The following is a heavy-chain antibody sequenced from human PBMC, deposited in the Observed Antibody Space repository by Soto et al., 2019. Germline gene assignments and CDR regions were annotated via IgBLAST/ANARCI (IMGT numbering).Heavy chain of an antibody. V-gene: IGHV4-59*01. CDR1: GGPISSFY. CDR3: ARSDDYGDYGYHYYGMDI. D-gene: IGHD4-17*01. CDR2: IYYSGRT. Sequence: SETLSLTCTVSGGPISSFYWSWIRQPPGKGLEWIGHIYYSGRTNYKPSLKSRVTISVDTSKNQLSLKLTSVTAADTAVYYCARSDDYGDYGYHYYGMDIWGQGTTVTVS. J-gene: IGHJ6*02.